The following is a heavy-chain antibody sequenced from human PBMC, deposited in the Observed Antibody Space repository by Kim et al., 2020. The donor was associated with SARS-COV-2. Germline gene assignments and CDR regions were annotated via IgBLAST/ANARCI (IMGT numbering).Heavy chain of an antibody. J-gene: IGHJ4*02. Sequence: SETLSLTCTVSGGSISSSDYYWGWIRQPPGKGLEWIGIIYYSGSTYYNPSLKSRATISVDTSKNQFSLRLSSVTAADTTVYYCARLVWFGERVFDYWGQGTLVTVSS. CDR1: GGSISSSDYY. CDR3: ARLVWFGERVFDY. CDR2: IYYSGST. V-gene: IGHV4-39*01. D-gene: IGHD3-10*01.